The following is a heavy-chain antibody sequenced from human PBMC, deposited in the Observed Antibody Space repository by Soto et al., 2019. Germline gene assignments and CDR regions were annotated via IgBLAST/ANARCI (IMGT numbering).Heavy chain of an antibody. CDR3: ARARYCSGATCFGNWFDT. J-gene: IGHJ5*02. V-gene: IGHV1-2*02. Sequence: ASVKVSCKTSGYTFTGYYIHWVRQAPGQGLEWLGWIIPNSGGANYAQKFQGRVTMSRDTSTSTAYMELSRLTSDDTAVYYCARARYCSGATCFGNWFDTWGQGTLVTVSS. CDR1: GYTFTGYY. CDR2: IIPNSGGA. D-gene: IGHD2-15*01.